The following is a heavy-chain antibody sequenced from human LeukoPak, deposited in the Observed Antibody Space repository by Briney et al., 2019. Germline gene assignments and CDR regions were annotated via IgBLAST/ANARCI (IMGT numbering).Heavy chain of an antibody. CDR3: AKDLTNGWGTFDY. V-gene: IGHV3-53*04. CDR2: IYSDGST. Sequence: GSLRLSCAASGFTVTNNYMNWVRQAPGKGLEWVSVIYSDGSTFYPDSVKGRFTISRHNSKNIVYLQMSSLRTEDTAVYYCAKDLTNGWGTFDYWGQGTLVTVSS. CDR1: GFTVTNNY. J-gene: IGHJ4*02. D-gene: IGHD3-16*01.